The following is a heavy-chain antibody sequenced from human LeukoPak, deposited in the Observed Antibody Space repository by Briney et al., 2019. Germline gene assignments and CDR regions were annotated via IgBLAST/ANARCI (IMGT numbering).Heavy chain of an antibody. J-gene: IGHJ3*02. CDR2: IYYSGST. D-gene: IGHD5-24*01. Sequence: SETLSLTCTVSGGSISGYYYNWIRQPPGKGLEWIAYIYYSGSTNYNPSLKSRVTISVDTSKNQFSLKLRSVTAADTAVYYCARGPRVATIRAFDIWGQGTMVTVSS. CDR3: ARGPRVATIRAFDI. CDR1: GGSISGYY. V-gene: IGHV4-59*12.